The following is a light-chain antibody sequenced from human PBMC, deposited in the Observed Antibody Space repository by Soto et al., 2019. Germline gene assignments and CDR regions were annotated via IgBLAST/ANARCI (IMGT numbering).Light chain of an antibody. CDR2: SNN. CDR3: AALDDSLNGVV. Sequence: QSVLTQPPSASGTPGQRVTISCSGSSSNIGRNTVNWYQQLPGTAPKLLIYSNNHRPSGVPDRFSGSKSGTSASLAISGLQSEDEADYYCAALDDSLNGVVFGGGTKLTVL. CDR1: SSNIGRNT. V-gene: IGLV1-44*01. J-gene: IGLJ2*01.